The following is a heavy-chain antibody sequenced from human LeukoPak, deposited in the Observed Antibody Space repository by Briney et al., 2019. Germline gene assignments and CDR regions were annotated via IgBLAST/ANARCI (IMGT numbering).Heavy chain of an antibody. CDR1: SGSFSGYY. D-gene: IGHD1-7*01. CDR2: INHSGST. J-gene: IGHJ4*02. Sequence: SETLSLTCAVYSGSFSGYYWSWIRQPPGKGLEWIGEINHSGSTNYNPSLKSRVTISVDTSKNQFSLKLSSVTAADTAVYYCARLRSRGYNWNYERFDYWGQGTLVTVSS. V-gene: IGHV4-34*01. CDR3: ARLRSRGYNWNYERFDY.